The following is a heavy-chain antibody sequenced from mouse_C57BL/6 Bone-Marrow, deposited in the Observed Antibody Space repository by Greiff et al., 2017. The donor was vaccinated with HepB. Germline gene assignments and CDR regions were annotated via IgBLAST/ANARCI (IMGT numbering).Heavy chain of an antibody. D-gene: IGHD1-1*01. J-gene: IGHJ3*01. CDR3: AVHYGSSEAWFAY. CDR2: IWRGGST. Sequence: QVQLQQSGPGLVQPSQSLSITCTVSGFSLTSYGVHWVRQSPGKGLEWLGVIWRGGSTDYNAAFMSRLSITKDNSKSQVFFKMNSLQADDTAIYYCAVHYGSSEAWFAYWGQGTLVTVSA. V-gene: IGHV2-5*01. CDR1: GFSLTSYG.